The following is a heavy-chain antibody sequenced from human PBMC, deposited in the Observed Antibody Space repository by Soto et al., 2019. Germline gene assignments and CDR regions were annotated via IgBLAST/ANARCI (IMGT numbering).Heavy chain of an antibody. J-gene: IGHJ5*02. D-gene: IGHD5-12*01. Sequence: TGGSLRLSCAASGFTFSDYWMTWVRQAPGKGLEWVAHIKQDGSAKYYVDSVRGRFTISRDNAKSSLYLQMNSLRVEDTAMYYCVRAGPTSVVLFSWGQAILVTVS. CDR2: IKQDGSAK. CDR3: VRAGPTSVVLFS. V-gene: IGHV3-7*05. CDR1: GFTFSDYW.